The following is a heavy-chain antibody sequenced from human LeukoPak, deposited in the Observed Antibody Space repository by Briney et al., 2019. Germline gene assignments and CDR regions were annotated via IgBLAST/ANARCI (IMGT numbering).Heavy chain of an antibody. Sequence: GASVKVSCKASGYTFTSYDINWVRQATGQGLEWMGWMNPNSGNTGYTQKFQGRVTMTRNTSISTAYMELSSLRSEDTALYYCAKDINYYGSGWGYFDYWGQGTLVTVSS. CDR3: AKDINYYGSGWGYFDY. D-gene: IGHD3-10*01. CDR1: GYTFTSYD. V-gene: IGHV1-8*01. J-gene: IGHJ4*02. CDR2: MNPNSGNT.